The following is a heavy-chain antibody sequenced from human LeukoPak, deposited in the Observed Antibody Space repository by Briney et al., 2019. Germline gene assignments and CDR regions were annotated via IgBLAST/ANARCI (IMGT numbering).Heavy chain of an antibody. CDR3: ARGGDYGGTVFDY. CDR2: INPNGGGT. J-gene: IGHJ4*02. CDR1: GYTFTGYY. Sequence: ASVKVSCKASGYTFTGYYMHWVRQAPGQGLEWMGWINPNGGGTNYAQKFHGRVTMTRDKSISTAYMELSRLRSDDTAVYYCARGGDYGGTVFDYWGQGTLVTVSS. D-gene: IGHD4-23*01. V-gene: IGHV1-2*02.